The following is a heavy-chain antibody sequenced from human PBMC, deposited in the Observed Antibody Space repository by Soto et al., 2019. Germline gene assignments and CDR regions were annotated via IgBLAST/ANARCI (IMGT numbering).Heavy chain of an antibody. V-gene: IGHV3-72*01. D-gene: IGHD1-26*01. CDR2: IRNKANSYTT. CDR3: ASSTSGTYLLRS. Sequence: GGSLRLSCAASGFTFSDYYMDWVRRAPGKGLEWVGRIRNKANSYTTEYAASEKGRFTISRDDSKNSLYLQINSLRIEDTAVYYCASSTSGTYLLRSWGQGTLVTVPQ. J-gene: IGHJ5*02. CDR1: GFTFSDYY.